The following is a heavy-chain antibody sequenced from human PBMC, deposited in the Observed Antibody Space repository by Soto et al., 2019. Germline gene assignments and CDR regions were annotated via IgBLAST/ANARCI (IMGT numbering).Heavy chain of an antibody. CDR2: ISSSSSYI. D-gene: IGHD6-6*01. Sequence: APGKGLEWVSSISSSSSYIYYADSVKGRFTISRDNAKNSLYLQMNSLRAEDTAVYYCARDREYSSSSRDYYYYGMDVWGQGTTVTVSS. V-gene: IGHV3-21*01. CDR3: ARDREYSSSSRDYYYYGMDV. J-gene: IGHJ6*02.